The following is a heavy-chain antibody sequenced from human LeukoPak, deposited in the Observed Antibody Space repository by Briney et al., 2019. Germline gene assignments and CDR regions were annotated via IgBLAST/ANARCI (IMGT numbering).Heavy chain of an antibody. CDR1: GFTFSSYS. V-gene: IGHV3-48*04. J-gene: IGHJ6*03. D-gene: IGHD6-13*01. Sequence: GGSLRLSCAASGFTFSSYSMSWIRQAPGKGLEWVSYISSSGSTIYYADSVKGRFTISRDNAKNSLYLQMNSLRAEDTAVYYCARKGDSSSWWAYYYMDVWGKGTTVTVSS. CDR2: ISSSGSTI. CDR3: ARKGDSSSWWAYYYMDV.